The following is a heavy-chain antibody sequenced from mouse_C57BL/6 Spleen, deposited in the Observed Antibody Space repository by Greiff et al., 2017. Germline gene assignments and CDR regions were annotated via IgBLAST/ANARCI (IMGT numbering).Heavy chain of an antibody. D-gene: IGHD1-1*01. CDR2: IDPETGGT. CDR1: GYTFTDYE. J-gene: IGHJ3*01. Sequence: VKLVESGAELVRPGASVTLSCKASGYTFTDYEMHWVKQTPVHGLEWIGAIDPETGGTAYNQKFKGKAILTADKSSSTAYMELRSLTSEDSAVYYCTKYYGSSYEAWFAYWGQGTLVTVSA. V-gene: IGHV1-15*01. CDR3: TKYYGSSYEAWFAY.